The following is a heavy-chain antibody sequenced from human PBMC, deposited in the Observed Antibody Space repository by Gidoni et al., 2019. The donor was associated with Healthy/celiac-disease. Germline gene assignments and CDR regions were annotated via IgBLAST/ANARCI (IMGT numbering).Heavy chain of an antibody. Sequence: QVQLQESGPGLVKPSQTLSLTCTVSGVSISSGGYYWSWIRQHPGKGLEWIGYLYYSGSTYYNPSLKSRVTISVATSKNQFSLKLSSVTAADTFVYYCARDPSNYDFWSGSPFYYGMDVWGQGTTVTVSS. CDR2: LYYSGST. V-gene: IGHV4-31*03. CDR3: ARDPSNYDFWSGSPFYYGMDV. J-gene: IGHJ6*02. CDR1: GVSISSGGYY. D-gene: IGHD3-3*01.